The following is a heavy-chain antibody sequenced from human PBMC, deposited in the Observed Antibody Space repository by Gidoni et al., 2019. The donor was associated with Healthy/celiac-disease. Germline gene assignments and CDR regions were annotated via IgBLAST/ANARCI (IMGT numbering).Heavy chain of an antibody. CDR1: GGSISSSNW. V-gene: IGHV4-4*02. D-gene: IGHD3-9*01. CDR2: IYHSGST. J-gene: IGHJ6*03. Sequence: QVQLQESGPGLVTPSGTLSLTCAVSGGSISSSNWWSWVRQPPGKGLEWIGEIYHSGSTNYNPSLKSRVTISVDKSKNQFSLKLSSVTAADTAVYYCARDHNYDILTDGLYYYYMDVWGKGTTVTVSS. CDR3: ARDHNYDILTDGLYYYYMDV.